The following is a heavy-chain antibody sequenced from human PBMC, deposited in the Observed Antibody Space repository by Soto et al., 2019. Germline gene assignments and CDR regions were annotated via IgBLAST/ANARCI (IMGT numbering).Heavy chain of an antibody. CDR3: ARFSPPRKSYDSNPGWFDP. J-gene: IGHJ5*02. V-gene: IGHV4-59*08. CDR1: GGTISSWY. D-gene: IGHD3-22*01. Sequence: SETLSLTCTVSGGTISSWYWSWIRQPPGKGLEWIGYIYYSGSTNCNPSLKSRVTISLDTSKNEVSLKLSSVTAADTAVYFCARFSPPRKSYDSNPGWFDPWGQGSMVTV. CDR2: IYYSGST.